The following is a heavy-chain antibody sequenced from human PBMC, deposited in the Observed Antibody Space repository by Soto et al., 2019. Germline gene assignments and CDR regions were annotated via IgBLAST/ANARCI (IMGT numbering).Heavy chain of an antibody. D-gene: IGHD6-13*01. CDR2: INSDGNSA. V-gene: IGHV3-74*01. CDR1: GFTFSSYW. Sequence: GGSLRLSCAASGFTFSSYWMHWVRQAPGKGLVWVSHINSDGNSATYADSVEGRFTISRDNAKNTLYLQMNSLRAEDTAVYYCARDRTAAAADYWGQGTLVTVSS. CDR3: ARDRTAAAADY. J-gene: IGHJ4*02.